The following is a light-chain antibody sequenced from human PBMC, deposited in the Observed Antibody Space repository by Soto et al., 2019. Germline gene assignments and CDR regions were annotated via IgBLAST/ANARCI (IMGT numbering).Light chain of an antibody. Sequence: QSVLTQPPSVSAAPGQKVIISCSGSSSNIGNNYVSWYQQLTGTAPKLLIYENNKRPSGIPDRFSGSKSGTSATLGITGLQTGDEADYHCGTWDSSLSAVVFGGGTKLTVL. CDR2: ENN. CDR1: SSNIGNNY. CDR3: GTWDSSLSAVV. J-gene: IGLJ3*02. V-gene: IGLV1-51*02.